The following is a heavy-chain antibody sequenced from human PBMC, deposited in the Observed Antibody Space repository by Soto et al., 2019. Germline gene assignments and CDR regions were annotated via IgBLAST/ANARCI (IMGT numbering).Heavy chain of an antibody. Sequence: GQSRCLPFAACGFTFSSYAMGWVRPAPRKGLEWVAAISGSGGSTYYADSVKGRFTISRDNSKTTLNLEMISLRAEDTDVYYCAKDSSGYYYNAFDIWGQGTMVTVSS. CDR1: GFTFSSYA. D-gene: IGHD3-22*01. CDR3: AKDSSGYYYNAFDI. V-gene: IGHV3-23*01. CDR2: ISGSGGST. J-gene: IGHJ3*02.